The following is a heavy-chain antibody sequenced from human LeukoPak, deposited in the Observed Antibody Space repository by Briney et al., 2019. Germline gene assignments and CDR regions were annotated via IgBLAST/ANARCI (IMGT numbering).Heavy chain of an antibody. Sequence: PSETLSLTCTVSGGSISNYYWSWIRQPPGKGLEWIGYIHYSGSTNYNPSLKSRVTISVDTSNQFSLKLSSVTAADTAVYYCARYDFRSGHHDAFDIWGHGTMVTVSS. J-gene: IGHJ3*02. CDR2: IHYSGST. CDR1: GGSISNYY. D-gene: IGHD3-3*01. V-gene: IGHV4-59*08. CDR3: ARYDFRSGHHDAFDI.